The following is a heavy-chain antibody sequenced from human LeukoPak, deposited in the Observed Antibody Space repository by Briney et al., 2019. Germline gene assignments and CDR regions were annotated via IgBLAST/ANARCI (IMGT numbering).Heavy chain of an antibody. Sequence: GGSLRLSCAASGFTFSSYAMSWVRQAPGKGLEWVSAISGSGDSTYYGDSVKGRFTISRDNSRNTLYLQMNSLRAEDTAVYYCAKTRPLDSSSWSHGDYWGQGTLVTVSS. CDR3: AKTRPLDSSSWSHGDY. CDR1: GFTFSSYA. D-gene: IGHD6-13*01. V-gene: IGHV3-23*01. CDR2: ISGSGDST. J-gene: IGHJ4*02.